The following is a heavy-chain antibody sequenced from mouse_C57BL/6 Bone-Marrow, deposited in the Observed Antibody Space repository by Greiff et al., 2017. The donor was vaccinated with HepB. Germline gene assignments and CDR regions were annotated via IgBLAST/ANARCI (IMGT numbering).Heavy chain of an antibody. J-gene: IGHJ2*01. V-gene: IGHV5-9*01. Sequence: EVQGVESGGGLVKPGGSLKLSCAASGFTFSSYTMSWVRQTPEKRLEWVATISGGGGNTYYPDSVKGRFTISRDNAKNTLYLQMSSLRSEDTALYYCARPDYYGVDYWGQGTTLTVSS. D-gene: IGHD1-1*01. CDR2: ISGGGGNT. CDR1: GFTFSSYT. CDR3: ARPDYYGVDY.